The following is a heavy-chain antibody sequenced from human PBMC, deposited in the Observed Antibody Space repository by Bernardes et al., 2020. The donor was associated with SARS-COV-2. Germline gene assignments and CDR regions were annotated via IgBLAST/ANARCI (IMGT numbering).Heavy chain of an antibody. Sequence: GGSLRLSCAASGFTFSSYSMNWVRQAPGKGLEWVSSISSSSSYIYYADSVKGRFTISRDNAKNSLYLQMNSLRAEDTAVYYCARGGTAARPNYFDYWGQGTLVTVSS. CDR2: ISSSSSYI. V-gene: IGHV3-21*01. D-gene: IGHD6-6*01. CDR1: GFTFSSYS. J-gene: IGHJ4*02. CDR3: ARGGTAARPNYFDY.